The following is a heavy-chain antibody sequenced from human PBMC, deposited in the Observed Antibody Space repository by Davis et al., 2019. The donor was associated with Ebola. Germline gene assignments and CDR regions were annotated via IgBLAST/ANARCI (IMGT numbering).Heavy chain of an antibody. CDR1: GYSFTSSW. CDR3: ARLGLGYSSSWYGDY. D-gene: IGHD6-13*01. V-gene: IGHV5-51*01. Sequence: GESLKISCKGSGYSFTSSWIGWVRQMPGKGLEWMGIIYPGDSDTRYSPSFQGQVTISADKSISTAYLQWSSLKASDTAMYYCARLGLGYSSSWYGDYWGQGTLVTVSS. CDR2: IYPGDSDT. J-gene: IGHJ4*02.